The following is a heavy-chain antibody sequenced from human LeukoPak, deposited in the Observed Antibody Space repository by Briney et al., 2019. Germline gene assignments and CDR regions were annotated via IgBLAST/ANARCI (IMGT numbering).Heavy chain of an antibody. CDR2: IGSSGSNI. J-gene: IGHJ4*02. CDR3: ARRHVD. V-gene: IGHV3-48*03. Sequence: GGSLRLSCAASGFTFSSYEMNWVRQAPGKGLDWVSYIGSSGSNIHYADSVKGRFTISRDNAKNSLYLQMNSLRAEDTAVYYCARRHVDWGQGTLVTVSP. CDR1: GFTFSSYE.